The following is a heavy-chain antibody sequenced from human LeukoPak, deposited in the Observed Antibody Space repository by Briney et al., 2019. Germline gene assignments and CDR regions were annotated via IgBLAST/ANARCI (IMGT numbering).Heavy chain of an antibody. CDR2: INHSGST. CDR1: GGSFSGYY. V-gene: IGHV4-34*01. J-gene: IGHJ4*02. Sequence: SETLSLTRAVYGGSFSGYYWSWIRQPPGKGLEWIGEINHSGSTNYNPSLKSRVTISVDTSKNQFSLKLSSVTAADTAVYYCARGSNRYYFDYWGQGTLVTVSS. CDR3: ARGSNRYYFDY.